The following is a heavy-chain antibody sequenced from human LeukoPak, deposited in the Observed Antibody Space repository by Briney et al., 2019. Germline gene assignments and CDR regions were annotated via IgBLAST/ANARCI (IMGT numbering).Heavy chain of an antibody. J-gene: IGHJ3*02. Sequence: SETLSLTCTVSGGSITSSNYYWAWIRQPPGKGLEWIGNILYSGTTYYNPSLESRVTISVDTSKNQFSLRLTSVTAADTAVYYCARHLETDPYYYDSSGRAFDIWGQGTMVTVSS. CDR3: ARHLETDPYYYDSSGRAFDI. D-gene: IGHD3-22*01. V-gene: IGHV4-39*01. CDR1: GGSITSSNYY. CDR2: ILYSGTT.